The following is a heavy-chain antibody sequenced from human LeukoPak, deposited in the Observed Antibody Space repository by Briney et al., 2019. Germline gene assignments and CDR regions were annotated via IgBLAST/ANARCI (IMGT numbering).Heavy chain of an antibody. CDR3: ASGSGFLFDH. V-gene: IGHV3-7*01. J-gene: IGHJ4*02. CDR2: IKQDGSGI. D-gene: IGHD6-19*01. Sequence: PGGSLRLSCAVSGFTFSSLWMTWVRQAPGKGLEWVANIKQDGSGIYYVDSVKGRFTISRDNAKNSQYLQMNSLRAEDTAVYYCASGSGFLFDHWGQGTLVTVSS. CDR1: GFTFSSLW.